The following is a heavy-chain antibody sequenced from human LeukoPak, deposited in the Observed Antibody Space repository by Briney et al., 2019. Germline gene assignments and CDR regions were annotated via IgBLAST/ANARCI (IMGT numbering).Heavy chain of an antibody. Sequence: PSETLSLTRSVSGGSISNFYWSWIRQPPGKGLEWIGYIYYTGSTNYNPSLKSRVTISVDKSKNQFSLKLSSVTAADTAVYYCASGYDSSGYYLGYWGQGTLVTVSS. CDR2: IYYTGST. V-gene: IGHV4-59*12. D-gene: IGHD3-22*01. CDR3: ASGYDSSGYYLGY. J-gene: IGHJ4*02. CDR1: GGSISNFY.